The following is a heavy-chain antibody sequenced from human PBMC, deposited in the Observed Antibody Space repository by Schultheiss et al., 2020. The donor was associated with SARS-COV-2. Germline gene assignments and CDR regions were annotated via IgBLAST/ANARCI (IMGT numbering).Heavy chain of an antibody. Sequence: KISCKASGYDFTAHAISWVRQAPGQGLEWMGGIIPIFGTANYAQKFQGRVTITADESTSTAYMELSSLRSEDTAVYYCARGNGIAARVLYYYYYGMDVWGQGTTVTVSS. J-gene: IGHJ6*02. CDR1: GYDFTAHA. CDR2: IIPIFGTA. CDR3: ARGNGIAARVLYYYYYGMDV. V-gene: IGHV1-69*01. D-gene: IGHD6-6*01.